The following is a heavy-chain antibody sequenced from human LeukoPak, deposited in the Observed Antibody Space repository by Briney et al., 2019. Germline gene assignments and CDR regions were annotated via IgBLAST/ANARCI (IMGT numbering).Heavy chain of an antibody. J-gene: IGHJ4*02. D-gene: IGHD5-12*01. CDR1: GFTFDDYA. V-gene: IGHV3-9*01. Sequence: GRSLRLSCAASGFTFDDYAMHWVRQAPGKGLEWVSGISWNSGSIGYADSVKGRFTISRDNAKNSLYLQMNSLRAEDTAVYYCVRYSGYESHDYWGQGTLVTVSS. CDR2: ISWNSGSI. CDR3: VRYSGYESHDY.